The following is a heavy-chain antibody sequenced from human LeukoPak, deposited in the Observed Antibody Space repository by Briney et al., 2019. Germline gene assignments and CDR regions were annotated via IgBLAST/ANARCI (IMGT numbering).Heavy chain of an antibody. CDR1: GFTFSSYA. D-gene: IGHD3-10*01. CDR3: ARRGGGYGSGSRSYYYYGMDV. CDR2: ISGSGGST. Sequence: GGSLRLSCAASGFTFSSYAMSWVRQAPGKELEWVSAISGSGGSTYYADSVKGRFTISRDNSKNTLYLQMNSLRAEDTAVYYCARRGGGYGSGSRSYYYYGMDVWGQGTTVTVSS. J-gene: IGHJ6*02. V-gene: IGHV3-23*01.